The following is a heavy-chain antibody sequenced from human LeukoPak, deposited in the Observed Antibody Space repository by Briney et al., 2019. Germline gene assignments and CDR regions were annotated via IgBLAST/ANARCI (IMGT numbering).Heavy chain of an antibody. J-gene: IGHJ4*02. D-gene: IGHD5-12*01. V-gene: IGHV1-18*01. CDR2: ISAYNGNT. CDR3: ATAAVEGGYAPFDY. CDR1: GYTFTSYG. Sequence: ASVKVSCKASGYTFTSYGFTWVRQAPGQGLEWMGWISAYNGNTNYAQKLQGRVTMTTDTSTSTAYMELRSLRSEDTAVYYCATAAVEGGYAPFDYWGQGTLVTVSS.